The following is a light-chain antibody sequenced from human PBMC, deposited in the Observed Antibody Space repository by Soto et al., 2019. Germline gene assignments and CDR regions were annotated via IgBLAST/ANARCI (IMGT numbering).Light chain of an antibody. V-gene: IGKV3-20*01. CDR1: QRVSSAN. Sequence: DSVFTQSPGTLSLSPEDAATLSCRASQRVSSANFARYQQKPGQAPSLLIYGASIRATGIPDRFSGSGSGTVFTLTINIXEPDDFAVYHCHQYGNSPQTFGQGTKVDIK. CDR3: HQYGNSPQT. J-gene: IGKJ1*01. CDR2: GAS.